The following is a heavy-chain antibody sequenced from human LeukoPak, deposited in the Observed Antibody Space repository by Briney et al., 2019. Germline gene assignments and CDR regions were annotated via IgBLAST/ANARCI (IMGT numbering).Heavy chain of an antibody. V-gene: IGHV1-2*02. D-gene: IGHD4-23*01. Sequence: GASVKVSCKASGYTFTCHYMHWVRQAPGQGLEWMGWISPNSGGTNYAQKFQGRVTMTRDTSISTAYMELSRLRSDDTAVYYCARAHRWPNDAFDIWGQGTMVSVCS. J-gene: IGHJ3*02. CDR2: ISPNSGGT. CDR3: ARAHRWPNDAFDI. CDR1: GYTFTCHY.